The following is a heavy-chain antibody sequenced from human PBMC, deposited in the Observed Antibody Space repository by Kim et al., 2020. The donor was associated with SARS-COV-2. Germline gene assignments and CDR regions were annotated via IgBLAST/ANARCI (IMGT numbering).Heavy chain of an antibody. J-gene: IGHJ4*02. CDR3: ARGGYYYDSSGNYYFDY. CDR2: ISYDGSNK. Sequence: GGSLRLSCAASGFTFSSYAMHWVRQAPGKGLEWVAVISYDGSNKYYADSVKGRFTISRDNSKNTLYLQMNSLRAEDTAVYYCARGGYYYDSSGNYYFDYWGQGTLVTVSS. D-gene: IGHD3-22*01. CDR1: GFTFSSYA. V-gene: IGHV3-30-3*01.